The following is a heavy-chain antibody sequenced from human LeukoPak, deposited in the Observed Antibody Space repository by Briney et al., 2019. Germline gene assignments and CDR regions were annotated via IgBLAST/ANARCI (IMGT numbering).Heavy chain of an antibody. J-gene: IGHJ5*02. Sequence: PGGSLRLSCAASGFPFSSYAMYWVRHAPGKGLVWVARIHGDGDNINYADSVRRRFTISRDNAKDTLYLHMNSLRPEDTAVYYCARAQVGAPTDLWGQGTLVTVSS. D-gene: IGHD1-26*01. CDR1: GFPFSSYA. CDR2: IHGDGDNI. CDR3: ARAQVGAPTDL. V-gene: IGHV3-74*01.